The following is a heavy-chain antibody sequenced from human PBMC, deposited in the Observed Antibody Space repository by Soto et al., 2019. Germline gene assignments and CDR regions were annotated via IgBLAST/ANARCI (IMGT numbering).Heavy chain of an antibody. Sequence: QLQLQESGPGLVKPSETLSLTCTVSGGSISSSSYYWGWIRQPPGKGLEWIGSIYYSGSTYYNPSLKSRVTIPVDTSKNQFSLKLSSVTAADTAVYYCARRGDYYDSSGYYYYFDYWGQGTLVTVSS. CDR3: ARRGDYYDSSGYYYYFDY. CDR1: GGSISSSSYY. J-gene: IGHJ4*02. V-gene: IGHV4-39*01. CDR2: IYYSGST. D-gene: IGHD3-22*01.